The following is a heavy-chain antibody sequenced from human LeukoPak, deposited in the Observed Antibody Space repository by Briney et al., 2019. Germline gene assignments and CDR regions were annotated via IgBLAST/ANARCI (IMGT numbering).Heavy chain of an antibody. Sequence: AASVKVSCKASGYTFTGYYMHWVRQAPGQGLEWMGWINPNSGGTNYAQKFQGRVTMTRDTSTSTVYMELSSLRSEDTAVYYCARGTGLKAFDIWGQGTMVTVSS. CDR2: INPNSGGT. V-gene: IGHV1-2*02. J-gene: IGHJ3*02. CDR1: GYTFTGYY. D-gene: IGHD3-10*01. CDR3: ARGTGLKAFDI.